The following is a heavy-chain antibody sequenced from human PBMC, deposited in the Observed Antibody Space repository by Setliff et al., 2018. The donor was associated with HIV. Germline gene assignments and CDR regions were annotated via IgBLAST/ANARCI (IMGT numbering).Heavy chain of an antibody. CDR1: GGFISNYY. D-gene: IGHD3-10*01. J-gene: IGHJ5*02. CDR3: ARTRSGTYYGEMNWFDP. CDR2: IDSSGST. V-gene: IGHV4-4*08. Sequence: SETLSLTCTVSGGFISNYYWSWIRQPPGKGLEWIGYIDSSGSTYYNPSLKSRVTISIDTSKNRFSLTLRSVTAADTAVYYCARTRSGTYYGEMNWFDPWGQGILVTVSS.